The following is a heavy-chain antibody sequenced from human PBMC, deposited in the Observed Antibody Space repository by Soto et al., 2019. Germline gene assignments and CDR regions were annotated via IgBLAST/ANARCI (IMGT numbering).Heavy chain of an antibody. CDR1: GYTFTNNV. CDR2: IHTAKGNT. CDR3: ARDPIWTYTWNYARLNYLDP. V-gene: IGHV1-3*04. Sequence: QVQLVQSATEVKKPGASVKISCKASGYTFTNNVIHWLRQAPGQTLEWMGWIHTAKGNTKYSQKFEARVTLTRDSAASTAYMELNSLRSDDTAVYYCARDPIWTYTWNYARLNYLDPWGQGTLGTVSS. D-gene: IGHD1-7*01. J-gene: IGHJ5*02.